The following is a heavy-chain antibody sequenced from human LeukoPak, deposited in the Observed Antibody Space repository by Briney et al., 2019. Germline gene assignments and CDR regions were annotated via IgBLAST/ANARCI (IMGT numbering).Heavy chain of an antibody. CDR3: AKRGIVIRAVIIIGFHKEAYYFDY. CDR2: ISERGGST. J-gene: IGHJ4*02. CDR1: GITLSNYG. Sequence: GGSLRLSCVVSGITLSNYGMSWVRQAPGKGLEWVSGISERGGSTNYADSVKGRFIISRDTSKNTVYLQMNSLRVEDTAVYFCAKRGIVIRAVIIIGFHKEAYYFDYWGQGILVTVSA. D-gene: IGHD3-10*01. V-gene: IGHV3-23*01.